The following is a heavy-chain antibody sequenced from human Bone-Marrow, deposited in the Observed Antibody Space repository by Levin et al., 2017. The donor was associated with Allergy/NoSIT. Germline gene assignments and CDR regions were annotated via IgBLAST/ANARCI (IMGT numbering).Heavy chain of an antibody. D-gene: IGHD3-3*02. Sequence: GESLKISCAASGFTFSTYSMNWVRQAPGKGLEWVSYISGSGSTIYYADSVKGRFTISRDNAKNSLHLQMNSLRDEDTAVYYCARDHIWSGYYTSGFDIWGQGTMVTVSS. J-gene: IGHJ3*02. CDR2: ISGSGSTI. CDR1: GFTFSTYS. CDR3: ARDHIWSGYYTSGFDI. V-gene: IGHV3-48*02.